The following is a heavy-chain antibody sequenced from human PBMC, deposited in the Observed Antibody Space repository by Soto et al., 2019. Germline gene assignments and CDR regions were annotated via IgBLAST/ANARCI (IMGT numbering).Heavy chain of an antibody. CDR3: AKSKPTYYYDSSGCMDV. Sequence: GGSLRLSCAASGFTFSSYAMSWVRQAPGKGLEWVSAISGSGGSTYYADSVKGRFTISRDNSKNTLYLQMNSLRAEDTAVYYCAKSKPTYYYDSSGCMDVWGQGTTVTVSS. J-gene: IGHJ6*02. CDR1: GFTFSSYA. CDR2: ISGSGGST. V-gene: IGHV3-23*01. D-gene: IGHD3-22*01.